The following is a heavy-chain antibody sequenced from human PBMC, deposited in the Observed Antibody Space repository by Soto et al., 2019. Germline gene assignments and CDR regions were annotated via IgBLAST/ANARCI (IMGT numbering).Heavy chain of an antibody. CDR1: GGTFSNFA. Sequence: QVQLVQSGAEVKKPGSAVKVSCKVSGGTFSNFAINWVRQAPGQGLEWMGRIIPIFGSTNYAQKFQGRVTITADESTITAYMELRRLRYDDTALYYCAREVAADGTFREDVFDIWGQGTVVTVSS. D-gene: IGHD6-13*01. CDR2: IIPIFGST. V-gene: IGHV1-69*12. J-gene: IGHJ3*02. CDR3: AREVAADGTFREDVFDI.